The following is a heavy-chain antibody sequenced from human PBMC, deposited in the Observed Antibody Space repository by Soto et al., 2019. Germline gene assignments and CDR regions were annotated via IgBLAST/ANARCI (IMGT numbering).Heavy chain of an antibody. CDR2: IYYTGST. CDR3: ARVPGP. CDR1: GGSISSGGFY. V-gene: IGHV4-61*08. J-gene: IGHJ5*02. Sequence: SATLSLTCAVSGGSISSGGFYWSWIRQSPGKGLELIGYIYYTGSTNYNPSLKSRVTISVDMSKNQFSLKLCSVTAADTAVYYCARVPGPWGQGTLVTVSS.